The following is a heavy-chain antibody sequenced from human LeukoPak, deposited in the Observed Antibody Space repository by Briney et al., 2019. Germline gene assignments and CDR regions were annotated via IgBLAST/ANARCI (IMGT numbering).Heavy chain of an antibody. V-gene: IGHV1-69*13. D-gene: IGHD3-22*01. CDR1: GGTFSSYA. Sequence: GASVKVSCKASGGTFSSYAISWVRQAPGQGLEWMGGIIPIFGTANYAQKFQGRVTITADESTSTAYMELSSLRSEDTAVYYCARVNYDSSGPQDYWGQGTLVTVSS. CDR2: IIPIFGTA. J-gene: IGHJ4*02. CDR3: ARVNYDSSGPQDY.